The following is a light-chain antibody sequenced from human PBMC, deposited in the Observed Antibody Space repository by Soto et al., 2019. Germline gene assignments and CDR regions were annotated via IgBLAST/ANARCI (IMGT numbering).Light chain of an antibody. CDR2: GNS. CDR1: SSNIGAGYD. Sequence: QAVVTQPPSVSGAAGKRVTISCTGSSSNIGAGYDVHWYQQLPGTAPKLLIYGNSNRPSGVPDRFSGSKSGTSASLAITGLQAEDEADYYCQSYDSSLSGEVFRGGIKVTVL. V-gene: IGLV1-40*01. J-gene: IGLJ2*01. CDR3: QSYDSSLSGEV.